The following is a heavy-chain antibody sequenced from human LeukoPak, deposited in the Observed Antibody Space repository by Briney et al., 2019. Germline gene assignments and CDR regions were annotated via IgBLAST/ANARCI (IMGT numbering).Heavy chain of an antibody. CDR1: GYSFSSYW. CDR3: ARHLSDITSSPNY. J-gene: IGHJ4*02. Sequence: GEALKISCKGSGYSFSSYWIAWVRQMPGKGLEWMGFIYPRDSRTTYSPSFQGQVTISADKSISTAYLQWTSQKASHTAMYFCARHLSDITSSPNYWGPGTLVTVSS. V-gene: IGHV5-51*01. D-gene: IGHD2-2*01. CDR2: IYPRDSRT.